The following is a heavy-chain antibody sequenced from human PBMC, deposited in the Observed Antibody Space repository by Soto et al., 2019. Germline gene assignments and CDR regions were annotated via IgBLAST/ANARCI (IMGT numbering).Heavy chain of an antibody. Sequence: QVQLQESGPGLVKPSQTLSLTCTVSVGSISSGGYYWSWIRQHPGKGLEWIEYIYYSGSTYYNPSLKRRVTISVDTSKNQFSLKLSSVTAADTAVYYCARVANYYDSSGYFLFDSWGQGTLVTVSS. V-gene: IGHV4-31*03. D-gene: IGHD3-22*01. CDR3: ARVANYYDSSGYFLFDS. CDR1: VGSISSGGYY. CDR2: IYYSGST. J-gene: IGHJ4*02.